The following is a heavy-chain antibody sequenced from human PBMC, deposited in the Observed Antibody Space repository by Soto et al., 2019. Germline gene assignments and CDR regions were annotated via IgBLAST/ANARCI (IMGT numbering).Heavy chain of an antibody. CDR3: ARGGYYDSSGARNYHYYGMDV. Sequence: ASVKVSCKASCYSFSSYGITWVRQAPGQGLEWLGWISPYNDDTKYAQRLQGRVTMTTDTSTRTAYMDIRGLRSDDTAIYYCARGGYYDSSGARNYHYYGMDVWGQGTTVTVSS. CDR2: ISPYNDDT. V-gene: IGHV1-18*01. J-gene: IGHJ6*02. D-gene: IGHD3-22*01. CDR1: CYSFSSYG.